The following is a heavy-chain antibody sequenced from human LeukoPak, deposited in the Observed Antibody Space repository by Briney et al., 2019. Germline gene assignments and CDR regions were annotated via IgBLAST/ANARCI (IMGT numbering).Heavy chain of an antibody. CDR1: GYTFTSYY. J-gene: IGHJ5*02. D-gene: IGHD4-17*01. CDR2: IDPSGGST. Sequence: ASVKVSCKASGYTFTSYYMHWVRQAPGQGLEWMGIIDPSGGSTSYAQKFQGRVTMTRDMSTRTVYMELSSLRSEDTAVYYCAKDPGSVTTKGAPWGQGTLVTVSS. CDR3: AKDPGSVTTKGAP. V-gene: IGHV1-46*01.